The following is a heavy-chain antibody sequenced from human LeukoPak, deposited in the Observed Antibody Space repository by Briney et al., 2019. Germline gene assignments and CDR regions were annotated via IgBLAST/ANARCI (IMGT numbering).Heavy chain of an antibody. Sequence: GGSLRLSCAASGFTFSSYAMHWVRQAPGKGLEYVSAFSSYGDSTYYADSVKGRCTISRDNSKNTLYLQMGSLRAEDMAVYYCARGNRGNYYYGMDVWGQGTTVTVSS. J-gene: IGHJ6*02. V-gene: IGHV3-64*02. CDR1: GFTFSSYA. CDR2: FSSYGDST. CDR3: ARGNRGNYYYGMDV.